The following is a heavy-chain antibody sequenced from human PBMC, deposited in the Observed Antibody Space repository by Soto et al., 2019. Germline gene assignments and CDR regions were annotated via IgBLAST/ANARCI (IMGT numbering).Heavy chain of an antibody. CDR3: ASHLLWFGELVSYMDV. D-gene: IGHD3-10*01. CDR1: GGSISSSSYY. CDR2: IYYSGST. V-gene: IGHV4-39*01. J-gene: IGHJ6*03. Sequence: SETLSLTCTVSGGSISSSSYYWGWIRQPPGKGLEWIGSIYYSGSTYYNPSLKSRVTISVDTSKNQFSLKLSSVTAADTAVYYCASHLLWFGELVSYMDVWGKGTTVTVS.